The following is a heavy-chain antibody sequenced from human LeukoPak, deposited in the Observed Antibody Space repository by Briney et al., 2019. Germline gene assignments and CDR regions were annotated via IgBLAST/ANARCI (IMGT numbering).Heavy chain of an antibody. CDR3: THLGWFDP. CDR1: GFSLSTFW. CDR2: IDYDGITT. J-gene: IGHJ5*02. V-gene: IGHV3-74*01. Sequence: GGSLRLSCAASGFSLSTFWMHWVRQAPGKGLAWVSRIDYDGITTTYADSVKGRFAISRDNAKNTLYLQMNSLRAEDTAVYYCTHLGWFDPWGQGTLVTVSS.